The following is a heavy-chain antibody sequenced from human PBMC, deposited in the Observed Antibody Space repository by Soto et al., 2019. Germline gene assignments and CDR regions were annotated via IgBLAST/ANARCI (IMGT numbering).Heavy chain of an antibody. CDR2: IVVGSGNT. Sequence: ASVKVSCKASGFTFTSSAVQWVRQARGQRLEWIGWIVVGSGNTNYAQKFQERVTITRDMSTSTAYMELSSLRSEDTAVYYCAAVPWFGELFRYYFDYWGQGTLVTVSS. CDR1: GFTFTSSA. CDR3: AAVPWFGELFRYYFDY. D-gene: IGHD3-10*01. V-gene: IGHV1-58*01. J-gene: IGHJ4*02.